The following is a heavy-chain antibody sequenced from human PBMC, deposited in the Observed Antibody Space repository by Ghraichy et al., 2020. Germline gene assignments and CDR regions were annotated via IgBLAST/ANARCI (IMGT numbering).Heavy chain of an antibody. Sequence: SETPSLTCTVSGGSISSSYYYWGWIRQPPGKGLEWIGSIYYSGSTYYNPSLKSRVTISADTSENQFSLKLTSVTAADTAVYYCGGRGYNFDNWFDPWGQGTLVTVSS. V-gene: IGHV4-39*05. CDR1: GGSISSSYYY. D-gene: IGHD5-24*01. J-gene: IGHJ5*02. CDR2: IYYSGST. CDR3: GGRGYNFDNWFDP.